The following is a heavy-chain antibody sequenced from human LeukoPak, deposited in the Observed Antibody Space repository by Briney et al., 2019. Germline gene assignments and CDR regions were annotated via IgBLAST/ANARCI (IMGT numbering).Heavy chain of an antibody. CDR2: MNPNSGNT. D-gene: IGHD3-3*01. CDR3: ARGGSYYDFWSGYYNFVY. V-gene: IGHV1-8*01. J-gene: IGHJ4*02. Sequence: GASVKVSCKASGYTFTSYDINWVRQATGQGLEWMGWMNPNSGNTGYAQKFQGRVTMTRNTSISTAYMELSSLRSEDTAVYYCARGGSYYDFWSGYYNFVYWGQGTLVTVSS. CDR1: GYTFTSYD.